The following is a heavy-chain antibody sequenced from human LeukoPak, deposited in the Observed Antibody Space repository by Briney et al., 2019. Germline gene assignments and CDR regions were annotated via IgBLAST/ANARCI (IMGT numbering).Heavy chain of an antibody. CDR3: ARHKTIGDYVDY. CDR2: IYYSGST. Sequence: SETLSLTCTVSGGSISSYYWGWIRQPPGKGLEWIGSIYYSGSTYYNPSLKSRVTISVDTSKNQFSLKLSSVTAADTAVYYCARHKTIGDYVDYWGQGTLVTVFS. D-gene: IGHD2-8*01. V-gene: IGHV4-39*01. CDR1: GGSISSYY. J-gene: IGHJ4*02.